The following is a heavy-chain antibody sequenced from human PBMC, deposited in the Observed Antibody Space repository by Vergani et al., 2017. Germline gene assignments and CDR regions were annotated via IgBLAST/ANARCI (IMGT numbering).Heavy chain of an antibody. Sequence: QVQLQESGPGLVKPSETLSLTCTVSGGSISSYYWSWIRQPPGKGLEWIGYIYYSGSTNYNPSLKSRVTISVDTSKNQFSLKLSSVTAADTAVYYCARDRGYCSSTCCAVPYYYYGMDVWGQGTTVTVSS. CDR3: ARDRGYCSSTCCAVPYYYYGMDV. CDR1: GGSISSYY. D-gene: IGHD2-2*01. V-gene: IGHV4-59*01. J-gene: IGHJ6*02. CDR2: IYYSGST.